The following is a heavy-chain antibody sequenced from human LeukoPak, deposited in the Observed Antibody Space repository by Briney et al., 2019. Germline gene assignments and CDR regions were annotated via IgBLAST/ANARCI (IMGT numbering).Heavy chain of an antibody. Sequence: GGSLRLSCAASGFTFSSYAMSWVRQVPGKGLEYVSAISSDGGSTYYANSVKGRFTISRDDSKNTLYLQMGSLRAEDMAVYYCARVVAVYYDAFDIWGQGTMVTVSS. CDR1: GFTFSSYA. D-gene: IGHD2-15*01. CDR2: ISSDGGST. J-gene: IGHJ3*02. V-gene: IGHV3-64*01. CDR3: ARVVAVYYDAFDI.